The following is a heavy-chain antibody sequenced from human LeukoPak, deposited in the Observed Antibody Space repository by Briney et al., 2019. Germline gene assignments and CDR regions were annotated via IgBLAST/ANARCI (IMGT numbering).Heavy chain of an antibody. J-gene: IGHJ4*02. D-gene: IGHD2-15*01. CDR1: GFTFSRYS. Sequence: GGSLRLSCAASGFTFSRYSLNWVRQAPGRGLEWVSYISSSGSTMYDADSVKGRFTISRDDAKNSLYLQMNSLRAEDTALYYCARNGLYSGFFDSWGQGTLVTVSS. CDR3: ARNGLYSGFFDS. V-gene: IGHV3-48*01. CDR2: ISSSGSTM.